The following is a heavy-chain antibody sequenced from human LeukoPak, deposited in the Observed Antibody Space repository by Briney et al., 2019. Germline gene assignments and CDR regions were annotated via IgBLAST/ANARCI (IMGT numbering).Heavy chain of an antibody. CDR1: GGSISSYY. Sequence: SETLSLTCTVSGGSISSYYWSWIRQPPGKGLEWIGYIYTSGSTNYNPSLKSRVTISVDTSKNQFSLKLSSVTAADTAVYYCARGSIVVVPADYWGQGTLVTVSS. CDR2: IYTSGST. CDR3: ARGSIVVVPADY. D-gene: IGHD2-2*01. J-gene: IGHJ4*02. V-gene: IGHV4-4*09.